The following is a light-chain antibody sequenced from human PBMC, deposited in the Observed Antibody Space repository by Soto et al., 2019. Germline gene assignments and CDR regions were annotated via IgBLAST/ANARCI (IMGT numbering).Light chain of an antibody. CDR3: RSYTSSSVYV. V-gene: IGLV2-18*02. CDR2: EVT. J-gene: IGLJ1*01. Sequence: QSALTQPPSVSGSPGQSVTISCTGTSTDVGSNNRVSWYQQPPVTAPKLMIYEVTNRPSGVPDRFSGSESGNTAPLTISGLQADDEADYYCRSYTSSSVYVFGTGTKVNVL. CDR1: STDVGSNNR.